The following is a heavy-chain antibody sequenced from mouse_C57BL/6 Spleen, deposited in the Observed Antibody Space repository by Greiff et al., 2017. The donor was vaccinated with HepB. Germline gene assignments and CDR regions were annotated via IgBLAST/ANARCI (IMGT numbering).Heavy chain of an antibody. Sequence: VKLVESGAELARPGASVKLSCKASGYTFTSYGISWVKQRTGQGLEWIGEIYPRSGNTYYNEKFKGKATLTADKSSNTAYMELRSLTSEDSAVYFCARGDYYGSPRYAMDYWGQGTSVTVSS. CDR1: GYTFTSYG. CDR3: ARGDYYGSPRYAMDY. D-gene: IGHD1-1*01. V-gene: IGHV1-81*01. CDR2: IYPRSGNT. J-gene: IGHJ4*01.